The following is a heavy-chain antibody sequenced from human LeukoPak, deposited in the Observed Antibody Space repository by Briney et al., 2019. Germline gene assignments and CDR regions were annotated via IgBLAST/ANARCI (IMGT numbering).Heavy chain of an antibody. CDR2: VHSSGST. J-gene: IGHJ4*02. CDR3: ASLAPANYIILRGDPKVVLDY. Sequence: PSETLSLTCTVSGGSISSFFWSWIRQPPGKGLEWIGYVHSSGSTKYNPSLKSRLIISVDMSKNQFSLKLRSVSVADTAVYYCASLAPANYIILRGDPKVVLDYWGKGPLVTVSS. D-gene: IGHD3-9*01. V-gene: IGHV4-59*01. CDR1: GGSISSFF.